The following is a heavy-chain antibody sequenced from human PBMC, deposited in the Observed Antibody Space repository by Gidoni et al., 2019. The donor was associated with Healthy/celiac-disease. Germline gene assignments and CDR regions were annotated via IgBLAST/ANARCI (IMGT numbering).Heavy chain of an antibody. J-gene: IGHJ4*02. Sequence: EVQLVQSGAEVKKPGESLKISCKGSGYSFTSYWIGWVRQRPGKGLEWMGVIYPGDSDTRYSPSFQGQVTISADKSISTAYLQWSSLKASDTAMYYCARLAQGYCSSTSCYTEYYFDYWGQGTLVTVSS. CDR1: GYSFTSYW. V-gene: IGHV5-51*01. CDR2: IYPGDSDT. CDR3: ARLAQGYCSSTSCYTEYYFDY. D-gene: IGHD2-2*02.